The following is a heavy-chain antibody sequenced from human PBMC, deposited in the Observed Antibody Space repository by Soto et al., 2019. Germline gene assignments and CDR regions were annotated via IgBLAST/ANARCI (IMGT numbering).Heavy chain of an antibody. Sequence: GGSLRLSCAASGFTFSSYGMHWVRQAPGKGLEWVAVISYDGSNKYYADSVKGRFTISRDNSKNTLYLQMNSLRAEDTAVYYCAKEKSVPGSIAALFVFAQPPDYWGQGTLVTVSS. D-gene: IGHD6-6*01. CDR1: GFTFSSYG. CDR2: ISYDGSNK. CDR3: AKEKSVPGSIAALFVFAQPPDY. J-gene: IGHJ4*02. V-gene: IGHV3-30*18.